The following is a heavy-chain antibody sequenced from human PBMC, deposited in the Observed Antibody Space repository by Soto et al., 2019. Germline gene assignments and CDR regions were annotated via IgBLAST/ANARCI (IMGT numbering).Heavy chain of an antibody. CDR1: NGSVSSGTYS. V-gene: IGHV4-30-2*01. Sequence: KPSETLSLTCTVSNGSVSSGTYSWSWVRQPPGKGLEWIGYIYYSGTTYYTPSLKSRLTMSMDRANDHFPLNLTSVTAADTAVYFCARGHYYYGMDVWGQGITVTVSS. J-gene: IGHJ6*02. CDR3: ARGHYYYGMDV. CDR2: IYYSGTT.